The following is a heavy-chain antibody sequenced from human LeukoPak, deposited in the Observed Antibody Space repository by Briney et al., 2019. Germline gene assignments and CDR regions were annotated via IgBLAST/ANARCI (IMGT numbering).Heavy chain of an antibody. CDR2: ISYDGSNK. J-gene: IGHJ4*02. Sequence: SGGSLRLSCAASGFTFSSYAMHWVRQAPGMGLEWVAVISYDGSNKYHADSVKGRFTISRDNSKNTLYLQMNSLRAEDTAVYYCASSGSYRFDYWGQGTLVTVSS. CDR1: GFTFSSYA. CDR3: ASSGSYRFDY. D-gene: IGHD1-26*01. V-gene: IGHV3-30*04.